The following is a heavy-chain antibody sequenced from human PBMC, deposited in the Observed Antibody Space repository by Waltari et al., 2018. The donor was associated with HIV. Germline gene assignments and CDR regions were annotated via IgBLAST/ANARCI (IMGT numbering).Heavy chain of an antibody. J-gene: IGHJ4*02. CDR1: GYTFTSYY. CDR3: ARGGPYCGGDCYFDY. Sequence: QVQLVQSGAEVKKPAASVKVSCKASGYTFTSYYMHWVRTAPGKGLEWMGIINPSGGSTSYAQKFQGRVTMTRDTSTSTVYMELSSLRSEDTAVYYCARGGPYCGGDCYFDYWGQGTLVTVSS. CDR2: INPSGGST. D-gene: IGHD2-21*02. V-gene: IGHV1-46*01.